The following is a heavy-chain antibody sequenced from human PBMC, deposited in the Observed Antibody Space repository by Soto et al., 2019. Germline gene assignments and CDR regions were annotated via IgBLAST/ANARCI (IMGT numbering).Heavy chain of an antibody. CDR3: ATDCTNGLCYRPYYFNDMDV. Sequence: GGSLRLSCVASGFPLGNYVMSWVRQVPGKGLEWVSGISGNGDSTYYADSVKGRFTISRDNYKNTLYLQMNSLRVDDTAVYSCATDCTNGLCYRPYYFNDMDVWGQGTTVTVSS. J-gene: IGHJ6*02. CDR2: ISGNGDST. V-gene: IGHV3-23*01. CDR1: GFPLGNYV. D-gene: IGHD2-8*01.